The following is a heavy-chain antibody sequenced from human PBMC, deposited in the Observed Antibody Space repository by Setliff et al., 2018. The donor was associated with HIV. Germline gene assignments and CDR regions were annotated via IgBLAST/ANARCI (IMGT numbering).Heavy chain of an antibody. CDR3: ASSSGWYGAAQFDP. CDR1: GGSISSSSYY. V-gene: IGHV4-39*01. Sequence: SETLSLTCTVSGGSISSSSYYWGWIRQPPGKGLEWIGSIYYSGSTYYNPSLKSRVTISVDTSKNQFSLKLNSVTAADTAVYYCASSSGWYGAAQFDPWGQGTRVTVSS. CDR2: IYYSGST. J-gene: IGHJ5*02. D-gene: IGHD6-19*01.